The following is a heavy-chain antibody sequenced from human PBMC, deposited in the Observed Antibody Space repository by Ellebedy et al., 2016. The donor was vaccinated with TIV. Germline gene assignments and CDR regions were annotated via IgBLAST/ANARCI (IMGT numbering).Heavy chain of an antibody. J-gene: IGHJ4*02. V-gene: IGHV3-48*03. CDR1: GFTFSSYE. D-gene: IGHD6-19*01. CDR3: ARTAVAADFDY. CDR2: ISSSGSTI. Sequence: GESLKISCAASGFTFSSYEMNWVRPAPGKGLEWVSYISSSGSTIYYPDSVKGRFTISRDNAKNSLYLQMNSLRAEDTAVYYCARTAVAADFDYWGQGTLVTVSS.